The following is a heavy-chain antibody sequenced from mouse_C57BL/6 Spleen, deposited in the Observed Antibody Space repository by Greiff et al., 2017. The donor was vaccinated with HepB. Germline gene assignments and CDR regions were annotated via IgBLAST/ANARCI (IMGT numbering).Heavy chain of an antibody. V-gene: IGHV1-81*01. CDR2: IYPRSGNT. Sequence: VKLQESGAELARPGASVKLSCKASGYTFTSYGISWVKQRTGQGLEWIGEIYPRSGNTYYNEKFKGKATLTADKSSSTAYMELRSLTSEDSAVYFCARGGTTVVSYYAMDYWGQGTSVTVSS. CDR3: ARGGTTVVSYYAMDY. D-gene: IGHD1-1*01. J-gene: IGHJ4*01. CDR1: GYTFTSYG.